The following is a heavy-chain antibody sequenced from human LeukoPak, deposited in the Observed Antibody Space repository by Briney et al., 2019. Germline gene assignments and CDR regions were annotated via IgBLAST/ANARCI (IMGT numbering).Heavy chain of an antibody. D-gene: IGHD3-22*01. Sequence: GGSLRLSCAASGFTFSSHAMSWARQAPGKGLEWVSTISGSGGSTYYADSVKGRFTITRDNSKNTLYLQMNSLRVEDTAVYYCAKAATMIVVVPAYWGQGTLVTVSS. CDR3: AKAATMIVVVPAY. CDR1: GFTFSSHA. J-gene: IGHJ4*02. CDR2: ISGSGGST. V-gene: IGHV3-23*01.